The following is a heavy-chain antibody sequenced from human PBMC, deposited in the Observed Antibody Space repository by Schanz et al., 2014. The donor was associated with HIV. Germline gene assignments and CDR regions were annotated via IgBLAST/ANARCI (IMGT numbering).Heavy chain of an antibody. CDR1: GFTFDDYA. V-gene: IGHV3-9*01. Sequence: EVQLVESGGGLVQPGRSLRLSCAASGFTFDDYAMHWVRQAPGKGLEWVSGISWNSGSIGYADSVKGRFTISRDNAKNSLYLQMNSLRAEDTALYYCAKETEQVRYLGYFDYWGQGTLVTVSS. CDR2: ISWNSGSI. J-gene: IGHJ4*02. CDR3: AKETEQVRYLGYFDY. D-gene: IGHD3-9*01.